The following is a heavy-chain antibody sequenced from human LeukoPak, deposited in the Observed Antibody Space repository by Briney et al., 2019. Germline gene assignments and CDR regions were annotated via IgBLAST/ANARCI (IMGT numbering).Heavy chain of an antibody. J-gene: IGHJ4*02. CDR3: ARHALLAHFDY. CDR2: IYYSGST. Sequence: SETLSLTCTVSGGSISSSSYYWGWIRQPPGKGLEWIGSIYYSGSTYYNPSLKSRVTISVDTSKNQFSLKLSSVTAADTAVYYCARHALLAHFDYWGQGTLVTVSS. V-gene: IGHV4-39*01. D-gene: IGHD2-15*01. CDR1: GGSISSSSYY.